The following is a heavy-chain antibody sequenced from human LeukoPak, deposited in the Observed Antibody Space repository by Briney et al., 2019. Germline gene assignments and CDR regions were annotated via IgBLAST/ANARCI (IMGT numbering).Heavy chain of an antibody. V-gene: IGHV4-59*08. CDR1: GGSISSYY. CDR3: ARHGGYSSSPKK. CDR2: ISDIGST. J-gene: IGHJ4*02. Sequence: SETLSLTCTVSGGSISSYYWSWIRQPPGKGLEWIAYISDIGSTNYNPSLKSRVTISLDTSKNQFSLKLSSVTAADTAVYYCARHGGYSSSPKKWGQGTLVTVSS. D-gene: IGHD6-6*01.